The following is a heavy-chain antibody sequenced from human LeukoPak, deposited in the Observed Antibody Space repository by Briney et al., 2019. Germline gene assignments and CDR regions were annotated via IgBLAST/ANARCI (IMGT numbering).Heavy chain of an antibody. Sequence: GGSLRLSCAASGFTFSSYAMSWVRQAPGKGLEWVSAISGSGGGTYYADSVKGRFTISRDNSKNTLFLQMNSLRAEDTAVYYCAKDTFDYGDYFPFDYWGQGTLVTVSS. CDR2: ISGSGGGT. V-gene: IGHV3-23*01. CDR1: GFTFSSYA. J-gene: IGHJ4*02. D-gene: IGHD4-17*01. CDR3: AKDTFDYGDYFPFDY.